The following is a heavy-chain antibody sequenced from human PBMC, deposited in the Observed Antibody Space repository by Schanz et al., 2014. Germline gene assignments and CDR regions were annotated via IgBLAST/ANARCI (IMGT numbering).Heavy chain of an antibody. Sequence: QIQLVQSGPEVKKPGATVKVSCKASGYIFINSGISWVRQAPGQRLEWMGWINTGSGDTKYSQNFQGRVTITRDTSASTAYMELSSLRSEDTAVYYCARDLPYCDGGKCYSDGFDIWGQGTLVTISS. CDR3: ARDLPYCDGGKCYSDGFDI. D-gene: IGHD2-21*01. CDR2: INTGSGDT. J-gene: IGHJ3*02. V-gene: IGHV1-3*04. CDR1: GYIFINSG.